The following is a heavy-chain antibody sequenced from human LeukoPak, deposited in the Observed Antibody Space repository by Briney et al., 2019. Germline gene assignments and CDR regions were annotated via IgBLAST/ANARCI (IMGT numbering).Heavy chain of an antibody. D-gene: IGHD3-22*01. CDR2: IWYDGSNK. V-gene: IGHV3-30*02. CDR1: GFIFKTYA. J-gene: IGHJ4*02. CDR3: AKDHDSSLDY. Sequence: GGSLRLSCAASGFIFKTYAMHWVRQAPGKGLEWVTMIWYDGSNKYYADSVKGRFTISRDNSKNTLYLQMNSLRAEDTAVYYCAKDHDSSLDYWGQGTLVTVSS.